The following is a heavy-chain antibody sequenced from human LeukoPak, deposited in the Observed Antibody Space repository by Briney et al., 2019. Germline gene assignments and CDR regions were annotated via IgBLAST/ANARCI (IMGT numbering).Heavy chain of an antibody. D-gene: IGHD3-9*01. V-gene: IGHV4-30-4*01. CDR2: IYNSGNT. J-gene: IGHJ6*02. Sequence: PSETLSLTCSVSGGSISSGDYYWSWLRQPPGKGLEWIGYIYNSGNTYYNPSLKSRVTISVDTSKNQFSLKLSFVTAADTAVYYCAREDILTGSPDYYYGMDGWGQGTMVTVS. CDR1: GGSISSGDYY. CDR3: AREDILTGSPDYYYGMDG.